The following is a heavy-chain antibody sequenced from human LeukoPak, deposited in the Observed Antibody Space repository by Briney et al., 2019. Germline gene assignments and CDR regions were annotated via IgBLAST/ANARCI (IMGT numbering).Heavy chain of an antibody. D-gene: IGHD3-3*01. CDR2: IHYSGST. V-gene: IGHV4-59*01. J-gene: IGHJ2*01. Sequence: PSETLSLTCTVSGGSISSYYWSWIRQPPGKGLEWIGYIHYSGSTNYNPSLKSRVTISVDTSKNQFSLKLSSVTAADTAVYYCASLTIFGVVIQYWYFDLWGRGTLVTVSS. CDR1: GGSISSYY. CDR3: ASLTIFGVVIQYWYFDL.